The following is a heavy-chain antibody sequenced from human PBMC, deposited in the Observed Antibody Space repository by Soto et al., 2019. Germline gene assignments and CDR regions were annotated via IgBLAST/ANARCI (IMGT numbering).Heavy chain of an antibody. CDR1: GVAFSNYG. V-gene: IGHV3-21*01. CDR2: ISKSDYT. CDR3: AREDSIIINDVPDF. J-gene: IGHJ4*02. D-gene: IGHD3-22*01. Sequence: GESXRLSCTFSGVAFSNYGINWFRHAPGQGLEWVSSISKSDYTYYSDSVKGRFTISRDNAKNSVSLQMNTLRVEDTAVYYCAREDSIIINDVPDFWGQGTLVTVSS.